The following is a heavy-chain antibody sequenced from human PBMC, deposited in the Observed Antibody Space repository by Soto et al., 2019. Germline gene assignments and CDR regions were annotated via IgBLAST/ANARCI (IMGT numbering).Heavy chain of an antibody. Sequence: GSLRLSCAASGFTFSRFELHWVRQAPGKGLEWIPYISSSGSTAYYASSVEGRFTISRDNANNSVYLQMDSLRAEDTALYYCTRAAWFPYLSFYWGQGALVTVSS. CDR3: TRAAWFPYLSFY. J-gene: IGHJ4*02. CDR1: GFTFSRFE. CDR2: ISSSGSTA. V-gene: IGHV3-48*03. D-gene: IGHD3-10*01.